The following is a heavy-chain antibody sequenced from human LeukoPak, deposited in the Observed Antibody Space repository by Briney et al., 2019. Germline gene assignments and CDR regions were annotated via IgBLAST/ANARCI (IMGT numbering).Heavy chain of an antibody. J-gene: IGHJ4*02. D-gene: IGHD3-22*01. V-gene: IGHV1-18*01. CDR1: GYTFTSYG. CDR3: AKNRGRPYYYDSSGYLDY. Sequence: GASVKVSCKASGYTFTSYGISWVRQAPGQGLEWRGWISAYNGNTNYAQKLQGRVTMTTDTSTSTAYMEQRSLRCDDTAVYYCAKNRGRPYYYDSSGYLDYWGQGTLVTVSS. CDR2: ISAYNGNT.